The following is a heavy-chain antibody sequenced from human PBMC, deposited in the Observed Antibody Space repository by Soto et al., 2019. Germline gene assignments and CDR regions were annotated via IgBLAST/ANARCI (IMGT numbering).Heavy chain of an antibody. Sequence: QVQLVESGGGVVQPGRSLRLSCAASGFTFSSYAMHWVRQAPGKGLEWVAVISYDGSNKYYADSVKGRFTISRDNSKNTLYLQMNSLRAEDTAVYYCARDRGGYDLDSWGQGTLVTVSS. V-gene: IGHV3-30-3*01. CDR1: GFTFSSYA. CDR2: ISYDGSNK. CDR3: ARDRGGYDLDS. J-gene: IGHJ4*02. D-gene: IGHD5-12*01.